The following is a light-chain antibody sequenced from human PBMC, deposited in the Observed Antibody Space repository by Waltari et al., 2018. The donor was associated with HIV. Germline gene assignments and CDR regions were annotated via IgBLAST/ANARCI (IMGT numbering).Light chain of an antibody. V-gene: IGKV1-33*01. J-gene: IGKJ4*01. Sequence: DIQMTPSTSSLSASVGDRVTITCQASQDISNYLNLYQQKPGKAPKRLIYDASNLETGVPSRFSGSGSGTDFTFTISSLQPEDMATYDCPQYDNRPPTFGGVTKVEIK. CDR1: QDISNY. CDR3: PQYDNRPPT. CDR2: DAS.